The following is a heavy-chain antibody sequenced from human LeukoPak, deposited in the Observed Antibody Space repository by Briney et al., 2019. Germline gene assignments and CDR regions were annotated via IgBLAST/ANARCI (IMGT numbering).Heavy chain of an antibody. J-gene: IGHJ5*02. CDR3: ANGGDYVWFDP. D-gene: IGHD4-17*01. V-gene: IGHV1-69*05. CDR1: GGTFSGYA. CDR2: IIPIFGTA. Sequence: SVKVSCKASGGTFSGYAISWVRQAPGQGLEWMGRIIPIFGTANYAQKFQGRVTITTDESTSTAYMELSSLRSEDTAVYYCANGGDYVWFDPWGQGTLVTVSS.